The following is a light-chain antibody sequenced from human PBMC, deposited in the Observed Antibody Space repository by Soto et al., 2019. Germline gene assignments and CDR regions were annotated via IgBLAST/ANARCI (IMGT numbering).Light chain of an antibody. CDR3: QQFKDYVWT. Sequence: DIQMTQSPSTLSASVGDRVTITCRAGRNLEGNMAWYQQKPGRAPSLIIYDASSLERGVPSRFSGSGSGTEFTLIISNLQPDDFATYYCQQFKDYVWTFGQGTKV. V-gene: IGKV1-5*01. CDR1: RNLEGN. J-gene: IGKJ1*01. CDR2: DAS.